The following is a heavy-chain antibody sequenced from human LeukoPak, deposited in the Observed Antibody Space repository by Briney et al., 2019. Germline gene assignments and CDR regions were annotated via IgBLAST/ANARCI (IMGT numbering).Heavy chain of an antibody. CDR2: ISSSSSYI. Sequence: GGSLRLSCAASGFTFSSYSMNWVRQAPGKGLEWVSSISSSSSYIYYADSVKGRFTISRDNAKNSLYLQMNSLRAEDTAVYYCAGDQRRWLQRYYYGMDVWGQGTTVTVSS. D-gene: IGHD5-24*01. J-gene: IGHJ6*02. V-gene: IGHV3-21*01. CDR3: AGDQRRWLQRYYYGMDV. CDR1: GFTFSSYS.